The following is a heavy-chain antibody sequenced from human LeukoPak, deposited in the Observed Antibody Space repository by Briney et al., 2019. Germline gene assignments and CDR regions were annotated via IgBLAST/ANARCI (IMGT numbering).Heavy chain of an antibody. J-gene: IGHJ3*02. CDR1: GGSISSSTYY. D-gene: IGHD6-19*01. CDR3: ARVVSSGDRAAFDS. V-gene: IGHV4-39*07. CDR2: IYYSGNA. Sequence: SETLSLTCTVSGGSISSSTYYWGWIRQPPGKGLEWIGNIYYSGNAYHNPSLKSRVTISVDTSKNQFSLRLRSVTAADTAVYYCARVVSSGDRAAFDSWRQGTMVTVSS.